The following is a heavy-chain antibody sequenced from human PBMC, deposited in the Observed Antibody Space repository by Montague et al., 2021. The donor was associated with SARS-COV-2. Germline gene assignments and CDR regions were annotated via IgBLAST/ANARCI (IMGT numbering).Heavy chain of an antibody. D-gene: IGHD3-10*01. J-gene: IGHJ4*02. CDR2: VDNSDST. CDR3: ATCEVNHGWRYYFDY. V-gene: IGHV4-59*01. Sequence: SETLSLTCTVSGGSISSYYWSWIRQPPGKGLEWIGYVDNSDSTNYNASLMSRVTMSVDTSKKQFSLKLNSVSAADTAVYYCATCEVNHGWRYYFDYWGQGTLVTVSS. CDR1: GGSISSYY.